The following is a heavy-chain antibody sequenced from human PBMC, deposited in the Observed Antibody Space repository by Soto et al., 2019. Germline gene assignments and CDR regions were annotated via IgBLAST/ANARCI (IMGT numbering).Heavy chain of an antibody. CDR2: IRSKAYGGTT. Sequence: GGSLRLSCTASGFTFGDYAMSWFRQAPGKGLEWVGFIRSKAYGGTTEYAASVKGRFTISRDDSKSIAYLQMNSLKTEDTAVYYCTRAKVGATTGYYYYGMDVWGQGTTVTVSS. CDR3: TRAKVGATTGYYYYGMDV. V-gene: IGHV3-49*03. J-gene: IGHJ6*02. D-gene: IGHD1-26*01. CDR1: GFTFGDYA.